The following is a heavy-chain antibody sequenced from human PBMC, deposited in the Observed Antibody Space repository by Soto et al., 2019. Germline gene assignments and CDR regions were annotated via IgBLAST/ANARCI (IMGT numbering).Heavy chain of an antibody. D-gene: IGHD3-10*01. CDR1: GLTFSSYA. CDR3: AKDQLYTRGGIHKGFDP. J-gene: IGHJ5*02. V-gene: IGHV3-23*01. CDR2: ISGSGGST. Sequence: EVQLLESGGGLIQPGGSLRLSCAASGLTFSSYAMSWVRQAPGKVLEWVSGISGSGGSTYYADSVKGRFTISRDNSKNTLSLQMNSLRAEDTAVYYCAKDQLYTRGGIHKGFDPWCQGTLVTVSS.